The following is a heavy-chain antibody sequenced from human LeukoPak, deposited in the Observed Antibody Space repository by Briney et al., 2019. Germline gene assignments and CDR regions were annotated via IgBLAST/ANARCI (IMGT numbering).Heavy chain of an antibody. Sequence: ASVKVSCKASGGTFSSYAISWVRQAPGEGLEWMGGIIPIFGTANYAQKFQGRVTITTDESTSTAYMELSSLRSEDTAVYYCASLKAARPRRNYYYYMDVWGKGTTVTVSS. D-gene: IGHD6-6*01. CDR1: GGTFSSYA. V-gene: IGHV1-69*05. CDR2: IIPIFGTA. CDR3: ASLKAARPRRNYYYYMDV. J-gene: IGHJ6*03.